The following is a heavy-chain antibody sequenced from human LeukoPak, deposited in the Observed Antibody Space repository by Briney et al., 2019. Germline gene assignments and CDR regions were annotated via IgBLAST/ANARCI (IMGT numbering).Heavy chain of an antibody. D-gene: IGHD3-16*02. J-gene: IGHJ4*02. CDR1: GFTFSSYG. Sequence: GGSLRLSCAASGFTFSSYGMHWVRQAPGKGLEWVAVISYDGSNKYYADSVKGRFTISRDNSKNTLYLQMNSPRAEDTAVYYCAKEIIRLGELSPYFDYWGQGTLVTVSS. CDR3: AKEIIRLGELSPYFDY. CDR2: ISYDGSNK. V-gene: IGHV3-30*18.